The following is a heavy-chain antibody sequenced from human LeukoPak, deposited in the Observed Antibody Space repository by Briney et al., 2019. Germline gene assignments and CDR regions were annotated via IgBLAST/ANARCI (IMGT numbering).Heavy chain of an antibody. V-gene: IGHV4-59*01. CDR1: GGCISSYY. CDR2: IYYSGST. CDR3: ARGGYSYGRHYYFDY. Sequence: SETLSLTCTVSGGCISSYYWSWIRQPPGKGLEWIGYIYYSGSTNYNPSLKSRVTISVDTSKNQFSLKLSSVTAADTAVYYCARGGYSYGRHYYFDYWGQGTLVTVSS. J-gene: IGHJ4*02. D-gene: IGHD5-18*01.